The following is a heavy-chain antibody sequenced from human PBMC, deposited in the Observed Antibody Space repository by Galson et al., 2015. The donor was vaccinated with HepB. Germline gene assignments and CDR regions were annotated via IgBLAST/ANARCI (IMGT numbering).Heavy chain of an antibody. Sequence: SVKVSCKASGYTFTGYYMHWVRQAHGQGLEWMGWINPNSGGTNYAQNFQDRVTMTRDTSISTAYMDLRSLRSDDTAVYFCARSIMGAYYYDVKAPDYCGQGTLLAVS. CDR2: INPNSGGT. J-gene: IGHJ4*02. D-gene: IGHD3-22*01. V-gene: IGHV1-2*02. CDR3: ARSIMGAYYYDVKAPDY. CDR1: GYTFTGYY.